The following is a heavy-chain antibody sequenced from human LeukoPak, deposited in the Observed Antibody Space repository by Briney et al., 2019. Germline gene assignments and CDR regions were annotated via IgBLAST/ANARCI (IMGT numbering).Heavy chain of an antibody. Sequence: GGSLRLSCTVSGFTVSSNSMSWVRQAPGKGLEWVSFIYSDNTHYSDSVKGRFTISRDNSKNTLYLQMNSLRAEDTAVYYCAKDPEGYSYGYSLFDYWGQGTLVTVSS. CDR3: AKDPEGYSYGYSLFDY. J-gene: IGHJ4*02. CDR2: IYSDNT. D-gene: IGHD5-18*01. V-gene: IGHV3-66*03. CDR1: GFTVSSNS.